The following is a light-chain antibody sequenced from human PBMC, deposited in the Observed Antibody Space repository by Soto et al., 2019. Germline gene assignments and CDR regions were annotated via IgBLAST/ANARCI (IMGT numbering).Light chain of an antibody. CDR3: QQDDNWWT. CDR2: GAS. CDR1: QSIRSN. J-gene: IGKJ1*01. Sequence: EIVMTQSPATLSVSPGERATLSCRASQSIRSNLAWYQQKPGQAPRLLIYGASTRATGISARFSGSGSGTEFTLTISSLQSEDFAIYYCQQDDNWWTFGQGTKVEIK. V-gene: IGKV3-15*01.